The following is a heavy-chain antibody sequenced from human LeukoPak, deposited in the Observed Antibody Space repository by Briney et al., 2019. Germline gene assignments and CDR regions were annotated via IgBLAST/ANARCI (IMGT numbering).Heavy chain of an antibody. CDR3: ANSKPMWNDAFDI. Sequence: SQTLSLTCAISGDSVSSNRASWTWIRQSPSRGLEWLGRTYYRSKWYNDYAVSVKSRITINADTSKNQFSLQLNSVTPEDTAVYYCANSKPMWNDAFDIWGQGTMVTVSS. V-gene: IGHV6-1*01. CDR1: GDSVSSNRAS. CDR2: TYYRSKWYN. J-gene: IGHJ3*02. D-gene: IGHD1-1*01.